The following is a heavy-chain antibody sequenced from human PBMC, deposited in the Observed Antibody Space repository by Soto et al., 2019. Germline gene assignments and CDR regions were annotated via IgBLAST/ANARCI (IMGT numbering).Heavy chain of an antibody. CDR1: GFPFSTFE. CDR3: VKGGCLDF. D-gene: IGHD3-16*01. Sequence: EVQLLESGGGLVQPGGSLRLSCAASGFPFSTFEMTWVRQTPERGLEWVSFINGDSSRTYYADAVKGRFSVSRDNSQHTLYLQVNSLRVAGTAVDACVKGGCLDFWGRGPPVIVSS. CDR2: INGDSSRT. V-gene: IGHV3-23*01. J-gene: IGHJ4*02.